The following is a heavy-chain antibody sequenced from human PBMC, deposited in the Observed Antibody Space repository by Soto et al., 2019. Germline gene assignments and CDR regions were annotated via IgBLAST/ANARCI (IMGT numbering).Heavy chain of an antibody. V-gene: IGHV4-59*01. CDR1: GGSISSYY. D-gene: IGHD3-22*01. J-gene: IGHJ5*02. CDR3: ARLEAVITKNWFDP. Sequence: SETLSLTCTVSGGSISSYYRSWIRQPPGKGLEWIGYIYYSGSTNYNPSLKSRVTISVDTSKNQFSLKLSSVTAADTAVYYCARLEAVITKNWFDPWGQGTLVTVSS. CDR2: IYYSGST.